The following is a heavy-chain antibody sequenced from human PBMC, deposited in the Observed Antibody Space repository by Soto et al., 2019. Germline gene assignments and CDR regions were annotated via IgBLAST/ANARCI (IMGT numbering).Heavy chain of an antibody. Sequence: ASVKVSCKASGYTFTSYSMHWVRQAPGQRLEWMGWINAGNGNTKYSQKFQGRVTITRDTSASTAYMELSSLRSEDTAVYYCARDLTLRDFDYWGQGTLVTVSS. CDR3: ARDLTLRDFDY. CDR2: INAGNGNT. V-gene: IGHV1-3*01. D-gene: IGHD7-27*01. J-gene: IGHJ4*02. CDR1: GYTFTSYS.